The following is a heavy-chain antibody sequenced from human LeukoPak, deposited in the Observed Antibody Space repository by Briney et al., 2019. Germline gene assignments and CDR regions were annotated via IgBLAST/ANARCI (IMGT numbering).Heavy chain of an antibody. Sequence: GGSLRLSCAASGFTFDDYAMHWVRQAPGKGLEWVSLISGDGGSTYYADSVKGRCTISRDNSKNSLYLQMNSLRTEDTALYYCAMITGTADYWGQGTLVTVSS. CDR2: ISGDGGST. J-gene: IGHJ4*02. V-gene: IGHV3-43*02. CDR3: AMITGTADY. D-gene: IGHD1-20*01. CDR1: GFTFDDYA.